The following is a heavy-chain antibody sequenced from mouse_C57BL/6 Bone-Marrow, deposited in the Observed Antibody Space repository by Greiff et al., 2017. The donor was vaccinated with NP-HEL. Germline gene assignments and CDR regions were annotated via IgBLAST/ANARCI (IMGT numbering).Heavy chain of an antibody. Sequence: EVQLVESGPGLVKPSQSLSLTCSVTGYSITSGYYWNWIRQFPGNKLEWMGYISYDGSNNYNPSLKNRISITRDTSKNQFFLNLNSVTTEDTATYYCARGYYYGSSYGYWGQGTTLTVSS. J-gene: IGHJ2*01. CDR1: GYSITSGYY. CDR2: ISYDGSN. D-gene: IGHD1-1*01. V-gene: IGHV3-6*01. CDR3: ARGYYYGSSYGY.